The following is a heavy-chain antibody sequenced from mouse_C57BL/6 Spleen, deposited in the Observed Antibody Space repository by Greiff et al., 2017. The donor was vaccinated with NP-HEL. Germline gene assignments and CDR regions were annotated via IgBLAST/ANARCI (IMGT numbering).Heavy chain of an antibody. Sequence: QVQLQQPGAELVMPGASVKLSCKASGYTFTSYWMHLVKQRPGQGLAWIGEIAPSDSYTNYNQKFKGKSTLTVDKSSSTAYMQLSSLTSEDSAVYYCARWMTTVAMDYWGQGTSVTVSS. V-gene: IGHV1-69*01. CDR1: GYTFTSYW. CDR2: IAPSDSYT. J-gene: IGHJ4*01. CDR3: ARWMTTVAMDY. D-gene: IGHD1-1*01.